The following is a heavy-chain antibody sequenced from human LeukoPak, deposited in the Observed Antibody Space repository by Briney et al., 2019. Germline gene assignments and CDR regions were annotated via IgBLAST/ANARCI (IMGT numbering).Heavy chain of an antibody. D-gene: IGHD3-10*01. CDR3: ARLGLHGSGTYYFFDY. V-gene: IGHV1-8*01. CDR1: GYTFTSYD. Sequence: GASVKVSCKASGYTFTSYDINWVRQATGQGLEWMGWMSPNSGNTGYAQKFQGRVTMTRNTAMSTAYMELSSLRSEDTAVYFCARLGLHGSGTYYFFDYWGQGTLVTVSS. CDR2: MSPNSGNT. J-gene: IGHJ4*02.